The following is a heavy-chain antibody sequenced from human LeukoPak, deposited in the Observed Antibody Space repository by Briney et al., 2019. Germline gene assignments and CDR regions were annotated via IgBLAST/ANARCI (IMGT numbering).Heavy chain of an antibody. V-gene: IGHV3-23*01. J-gene: IGHJ3*02. CDR3: ANDGAYYDSSTDAFDI. Sequence: GGSLRLSCAASGFTFSSYGMSWVRQAPGKGLEWVSAITATSSSTHDADSVQGRFTISRDNSKNTLYLQMNSLRAEDTAVYYCANDGAYYDSSTDAFDIWGQGTMVTVSS. CDR1: GFTFSSYG. D-gene: IGHD3-22*01. CDR2: ITATSSST.